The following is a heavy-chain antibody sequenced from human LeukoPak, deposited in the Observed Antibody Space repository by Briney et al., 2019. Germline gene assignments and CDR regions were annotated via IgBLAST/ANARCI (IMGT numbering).Heavy chain of an antibody. CDR2: IYYSGST. D-gene: IGHD7-27*01. J-gene: IGHJ3*02. CDR1: GGSFSGYY. Sequence: PSETLSLTCAVYGGSFSGYYWSWIRQPPGKGLEWIGYIYYSGSTNYNPSLKSRVTISVDTSKNQFSLKLSSATAADTAVYYCVRRRPGLDAFDIWGQGTMVTVSS. CDR3: VRRRPGLDAFDI. V-gene: IGHV4-59*08.